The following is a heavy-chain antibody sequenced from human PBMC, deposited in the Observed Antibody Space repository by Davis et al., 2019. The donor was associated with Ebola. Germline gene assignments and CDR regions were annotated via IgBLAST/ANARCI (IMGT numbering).Heavy chain of an antibody. Sequence: MPSETLSLTCAVYGGSFSGCYWSWIRQPPGKGLEWIGEINHSGSTNYNPSLKSRVTISVNTSKNQFSLKLSSVTAADTAVYYCARGVGAITGWFDPWGQGTLVTVSS. CDR2: INHSGST. D-gene: IGHD1-26*01. CDR3: ARGVGAITGWFDP. V-gene: IGHV4-34*01. CDR1: GGSFSGCY. J-gene: IGHJ5*02.